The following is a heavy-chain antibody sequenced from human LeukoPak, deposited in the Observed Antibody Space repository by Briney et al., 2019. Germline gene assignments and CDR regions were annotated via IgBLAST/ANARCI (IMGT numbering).Heavy chain of an antibody. CDR2: ISASGGST. Sequence: GGSPRLSCAASGFTFSSYAMSWVRQAPGKGLKWVSAISASGGSTYYADSVKGRLTISRDNSKNTLYLQINSLRAEDTAVYYCAKGIWGGYRWYFDYWGQGTLVTVSS. CDR3: AKGIWGGYRWYFDY. D-gene: IGHD3-16*02. J-gene: IGHJ4*02. V-gene: IGHV3-23*01. CDR1: GFTFSSYA.